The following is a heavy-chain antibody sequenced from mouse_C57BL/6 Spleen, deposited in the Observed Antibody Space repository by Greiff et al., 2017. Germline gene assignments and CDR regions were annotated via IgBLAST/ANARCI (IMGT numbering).Heavy chain of an antibody. CDR3: ARDYDYDDGTLFAY. D-gene: IGHD2-4*01. V-gene: IGHV1-61*01. CDR1: GYTFTSYW. CDR2: IYPSDSET. J-gene: IGHJ3*01. Sequence: QVQLQQPGAELVRPGSSVKLSCKASGYTFTSYWMDWVKQRPGQGLEWIGNIYPSDSETHYNQKFKDKATLTVDKSSSTAYMQLSSLTSEDSAVYYCARDYDYDDGTLFAYWGQGTLVTVSA.